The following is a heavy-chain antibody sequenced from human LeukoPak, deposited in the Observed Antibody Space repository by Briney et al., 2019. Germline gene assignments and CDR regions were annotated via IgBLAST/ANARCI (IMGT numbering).Heavy chain of an antibody. V-gene: IGHV4-59*02. CDR2: IHYTGTT. CDR3: ARRRWGEYGSWLDS. D-gene: IGHD4-23*01. CDR1: GGSVNNYY. J-gene: IGHJ5*01. Sequence: SETLSLTCIVSGGSVNNYYWSWIRQSPGKSPEWIEYIHYTGTTNFNPSLKSRVTMSIDTSKNQFSLRLSSVTAADTAMYYCARRRWGEYGSWLDSWGQGILVIVSS.